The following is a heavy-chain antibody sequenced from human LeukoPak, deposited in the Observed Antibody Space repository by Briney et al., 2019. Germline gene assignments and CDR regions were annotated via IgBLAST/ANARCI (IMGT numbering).Heavy chain of an antibody. J-gene: IGHJ4*02. V-gene: IGHV3-7*01. D-gene: IGHD3-16*01. CDR3: ATSLAGGDY. Sequence: GGSLRLSCAASGFTFSNYAMSWVRQVPGKGLEWVANIKQDGSEKYYVDSVKGRFTISRDNAKNSLYLQMNSLRAEDTAVYYCATSLAGGDYWGQGTLVTVSS. CDR2: IKQDGSEK. CDR1: GFTFSNYA.